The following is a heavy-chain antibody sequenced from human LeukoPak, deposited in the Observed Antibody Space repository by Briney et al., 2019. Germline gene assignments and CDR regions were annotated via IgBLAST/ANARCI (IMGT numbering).Heavy chain of an antibody. J-gene: IGHJ4*02. V-gene: IGHV3-23*01. D-gene: IGHD4-17*01. CDR1: GFSFSSNT. CDR3: AKDDDGHHHGVDH. CDR2: IGYSAGDT. Sequence: GGSLRLSCAGSGFSFSSNTMSWVRQAPGKGLEWVSAIGYSAGDTYYADSVKGRFTISRDNSMNTLYLQMSSLRADDTALYYCAKDDDGHHHGVDHWGQGTLVTVSS.